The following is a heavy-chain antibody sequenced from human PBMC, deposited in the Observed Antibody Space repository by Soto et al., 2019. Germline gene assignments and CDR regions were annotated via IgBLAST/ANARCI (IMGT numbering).Heavy chain of an antibody. V-gene: IGHV3-23*01. CDR3: AKARWLQLGQLSY. CDR2: ISGSGGST. D-gene: IGHD5-12*01. CDR1: GFTFISYA. Sequence: GGSLRLSCAASGFTFISYAMSWVRQAPGKGLEWVSAISGSGGSTYYADSVKGRFTISRDNSKNTLYLQMNSLRAEDTAVYYCAKARWLQLGQLSYWGQGTLVTVSS. J-gene: IGHJ4*02.